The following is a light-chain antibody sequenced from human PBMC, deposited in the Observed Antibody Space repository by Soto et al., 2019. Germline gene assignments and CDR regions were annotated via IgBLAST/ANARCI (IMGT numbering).Light chain of an antibody. J-gene: IGLJ1*01. CDR3: SSYTDSSNHV. CDR1: SSDVGGYDS. Sequence: QAVLTQHASVSGAPGQSITISCTGTSSDVGGYDSVCWYQQHPGKAPKLMIYEVSNRPSGVSNRFSGSRSGNTASLTTSALQAEDEADYYCSSYTDSSNHVLGTETKITIL. CDR2: EVS. V-gene: IGLV2-14*01.